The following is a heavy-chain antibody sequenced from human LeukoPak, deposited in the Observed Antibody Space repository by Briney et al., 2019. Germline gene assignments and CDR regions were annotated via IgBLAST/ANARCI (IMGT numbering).Heavy chain of an antibody. CDR3: ASYMITIFGVVISGSDYYYYMDV. CDR2: IIPILGTA. D-gene: IGHD3-3*01. CDR1: GGTFSSYV. J-gene: IGHJ6*03. V-gene: IGHV1-69*13. Sequence: SVKVSCKASGGTFSSYVISWVRQAPGQGVEWMGGIIPILGTAKVAQKFQGRVTITADESTNTAYMELSSLRSEDTAVYYCASYMITIFGVVISGSDYYYYMDVWGKGTTVTVSS.